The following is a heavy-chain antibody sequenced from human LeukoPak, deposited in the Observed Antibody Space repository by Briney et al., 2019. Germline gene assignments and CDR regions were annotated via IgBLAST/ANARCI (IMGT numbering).Heavy chain of an antibody. CDR1: GFTFSSYA. J-gene: IGHJ4*02. Sequence: PGGSLRLSCAASGFTFSSYAMSWVRQAPGKGLEWVSAISGSGGSTYYADSVKGRFTFSRDNSKNTLYLQMNSLRAEDTAVYYCAKDHQGPGPSYYFDYWGQGTLVTVSS. CDR2: ISGSGGST. CDR3: AKDHQGPGPSYYFDY. D-gene: IGHD2-2*01. V-gene: IGHV3-23*01.